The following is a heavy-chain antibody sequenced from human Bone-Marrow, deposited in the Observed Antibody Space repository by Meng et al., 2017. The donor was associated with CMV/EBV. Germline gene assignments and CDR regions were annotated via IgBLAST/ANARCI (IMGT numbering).Heavy chain of an antibody. CDR2: ISWNSGSI. D-gene: IGHD2-2*01. CDR3: AKGYCSSTSCYGEY. J-gene: IGHJ4*02. V-gene: IGHV3-9*03. CDR1: GFTFDDYA. Sequence: SLKISCAASGFTFDDYAMHWVRQAPGKGLEWVSGISWNSGSIGYADSVKGRFTISRDNAKNSLYLQMNSLRAEDMALYYCAKGYCSSTSCYGEYWGQGNLVNVAS.